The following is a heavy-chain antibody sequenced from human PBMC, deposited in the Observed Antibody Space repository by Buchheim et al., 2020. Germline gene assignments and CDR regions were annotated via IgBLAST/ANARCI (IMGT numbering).Heavy chain of an antibody. CDR2: IYYSGSP. J-gene: IGHJ4*02. D-gene: IGHD6-6*01. CDR3: ARDRRSSSSDY. V-gene: IGHV4-39*07. Sequence: QLQLQESGPGLVKPSETLSLTCTVSGGSISSTNYYWGWIRQPPGKGLEWIGSIYYSGSPYYNSSLKSRVTMSVDPSKHPFSLKLTSVTAADTAVYYCARDRRSSSSDYWGQGTL. CDR1: GGSISSTNYY.